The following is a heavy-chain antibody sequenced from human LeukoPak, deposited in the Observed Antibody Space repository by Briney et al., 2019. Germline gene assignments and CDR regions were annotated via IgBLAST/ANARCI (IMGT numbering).Heavy chain of an antibody. D-gene: IGHD5-12*01. J-gene: IGHJ4*02. CDR3: ARWRGYSGYDYRLDY. V-gene: IGHV3-7*01. CDR2: IKQDGSEK. CDR1: GFTFSSYW. Sequence: GGSLRLSCAASGFTFSSYWMSWVRQAPGKGLEWVANIKQDGSEKYYVDSVKGRFTISRDNAKNSLYLQMNSLRAEDTAVYYCARWRGYSGYDYRLDYWGQGTLVTVSS.